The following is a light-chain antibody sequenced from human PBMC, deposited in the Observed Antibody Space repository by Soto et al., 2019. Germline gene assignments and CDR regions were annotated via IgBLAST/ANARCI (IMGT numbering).Light chain of an antibody. CDR3: QQSYSSPYT. V-gene: IGKV1-39*01. CDR2: GAS. Sequence: DIQMPQAPSSLSASVGERVTITCRASQSISTYLNWYQQKPGKAPNVLIYGASSLEKGVPSRFSGSGSGTDFSLTVSSLPPAGLATYYGQQSYSSPYTFGQGTKVEIK. J-gene: IGKJ2*01. CDR1: QSISTY.